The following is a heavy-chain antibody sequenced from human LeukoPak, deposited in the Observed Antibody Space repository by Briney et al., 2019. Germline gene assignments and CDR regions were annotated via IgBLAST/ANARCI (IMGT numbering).Heavy chain of an antibody. D-gene: IGHD1-26*01. CDR3: AKDTFRLGSNAFDI. V-gene: IGHV3-9*01. CDR2: ISWNSGSI. CDR1: GFTFDDYA. J-gene: IGHJ3*02. Sequence: PGRSLRPSCAASGFTFDDYAMHWVRQAPGKGLEWVSGISWNSGSIVYADSVKGRFTISRDNAKNSLYLQMNSLRAEDTALYYCAKDTFRLGSNAFDIWGQGTMVTVSS.